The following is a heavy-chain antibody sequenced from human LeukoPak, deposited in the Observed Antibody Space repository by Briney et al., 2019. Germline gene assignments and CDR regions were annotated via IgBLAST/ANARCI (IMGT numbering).Heavy chain of an antibody. J-gene: IGHJ6*03. V-gene: IGHV3-43D*03. CDR2: ISWDGGST. Sequence: GGSLRLSCAASGFTFDDYAMHWVRQAPGKGLEWVSLISWDGGSTYYADSVKGRFTISRDNSKNTLYLQMNSLRAEDTAVYYCAKAALGYCSSTSCYSWGLGAHYYYYYMDVWGKGTTVTVSS. CDR1: GFTFDDYA. D-gene: IGHD2-2*02. CDR3: AKAALGYCSSTSCYSWGLGAHYYYYYMDV.